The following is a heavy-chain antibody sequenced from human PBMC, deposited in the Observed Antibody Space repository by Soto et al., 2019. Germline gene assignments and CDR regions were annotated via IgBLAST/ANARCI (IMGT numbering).Heavy chain of an antibody. CDR1: GFTFSSYS. CDR3: ASSEGGVITHRFDY. V-gene: IGHV3-48*01. Sequence: GGSLRLSCAASGFTFSSYSMNWVRQAPGKGLEWVSYISSSSSTIYYADSVKGRFTISRDNAKNSLYLQMNSLRAEDTAVYYCASSEGGVITHRFDYWGQGTLVTVSS. D-gene: IGHD3-10*01. CDR2: ISSSSSTI. J-gene: IGHJ4*02.